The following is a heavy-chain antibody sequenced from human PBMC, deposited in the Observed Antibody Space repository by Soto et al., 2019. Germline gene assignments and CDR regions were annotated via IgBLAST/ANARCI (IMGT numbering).Heavy chain of an antibody. J-gene: IGHJ6*02. CDR2: IIPIFGTA. D-gene: IGHD1-1*01. CDR1: CGTFISYA. CDR3: ASTTRRLLRHYYYYGMDV. V-gene: IGHV1-69*13. Sequence: SVKVSFKACCGTFISYAISWVRQAPGQGLGWMGGIIPIFGTANYAQKFQSRVTITADESTSTAYMELSSLRSEDTAVYYCASTTRRLLRHYYYYGMDVWGQGTTVTVS.